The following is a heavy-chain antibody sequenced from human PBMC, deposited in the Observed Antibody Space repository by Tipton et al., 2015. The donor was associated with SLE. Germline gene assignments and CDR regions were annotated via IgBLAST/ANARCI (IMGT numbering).Heavy chain of an antibody. V-gene: IGHV4-39*07. J-gene: IGHJ4*02. CDR3: AREGGAAKTFDY. Sequence: TLSLTCTVSAGSITSSGCYWVWIRQSPGKGLGWVATIFHTGTTYYRSSLRSRTTISVDTSKNQFSLQMTSLTAADTAVYYCAREGGAAKTFDYWGQGMLVTVSS. CDR1: AGSITSSGCY. D-gene: IGHD1-26*01. CDR2: IFHTGTT.